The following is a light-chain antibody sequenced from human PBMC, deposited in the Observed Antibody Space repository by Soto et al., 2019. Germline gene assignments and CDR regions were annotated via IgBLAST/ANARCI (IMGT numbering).Light chain of an antibody. CDR2: EVS. V-gene: IGLV2-8*01. CDR3: GSYAGNNNPYF. Sequence: QSVLTQPPSASGSPGQSVTISCTGTSSDVGGYNYVSWYQHHPGKAPKLMVSEVSKRPSGVPDRFSGSKSGNTASLTVSGLQAEDEAVYYWGSYAGNNNPYFSGPGTRVPAL. CDR1: SSDVGGYNY. J-gene: IGLJ1*01.